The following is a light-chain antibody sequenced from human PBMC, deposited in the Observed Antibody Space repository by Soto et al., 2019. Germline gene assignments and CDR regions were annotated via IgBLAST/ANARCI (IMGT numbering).Light chain of an antibody. CDR2: EAY. V-gene: IGKV3-11*01. CDR3: QQRSNLLT. J-gene: IGKJ4*01. CDR1: QSVSSY. Sequence: EIVLTQSPDTLSLSPGERATLSCRASQSVSSYLAWYQQKPGQAPRLLIYEAYNRATGIPARFSGSGSGTDFTLTISSLEPEDFAVYYCQQRSNLLTFGGGTKVEIK.